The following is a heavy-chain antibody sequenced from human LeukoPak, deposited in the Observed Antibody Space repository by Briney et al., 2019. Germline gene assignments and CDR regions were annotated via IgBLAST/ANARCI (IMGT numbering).Heavy chain of an antibody. Sequence: PGGSLRLSCAASGFTFSSYAINWVRQAPGKGLEWVSLISSGGNTYYADPVEGRFTISRDNSKNTLYLQMNSLRAEDTAVYYCARGTAMDIWGQGTLVTVSS. CDR1: GFTFSSYA. D-gene: IGHD5-18*01. CDR3: ARGTAMDI. CDR2: ISSGGNT. J-gene: IGHJ4*02. V-gene: IGHV3-23*01.